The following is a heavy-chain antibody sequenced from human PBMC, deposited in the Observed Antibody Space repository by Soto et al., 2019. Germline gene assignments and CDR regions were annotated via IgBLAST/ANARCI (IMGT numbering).Heavy chain of an antibody. V-gene: IGHV3-23*01. CDR2: ISGSGGST. D-gene: IGHD3-10*01. CDR1: GFTFSSYA. Sequence: PGGSLRLSCAASGFTFSSYAMSWARQAPGKGLEWVSAISGSGGSTYYADSVKGRFTISRDNSKNTLYLQMNSLRAEDTAVYYCAKAYYGSGSYYVGPDYYYGMDVSGRVSTVTVSS. J-gene: IGHJ6*02. CDR3: AKAYYGSGSYYVGPDYYYGMDV.